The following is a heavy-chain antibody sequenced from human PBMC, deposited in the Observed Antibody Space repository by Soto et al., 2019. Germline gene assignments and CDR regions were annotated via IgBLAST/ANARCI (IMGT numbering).Heavy chain of an antibody. V-gene: IGHV1-69*01. Sequence: QVQLVQSGAEVRKPGSSVKVSCKASGGTFSRHAIRWVRQAPGQGLEWMGGIIPIFGTANHAQKFQGRVTIIADESTSTVYMELSSLRSENTAMYYCARGWGYDSNDYYYAYWGQGTLVIVSS. CDR1: GGTFSRHA. CDR3: ARGWGYDSNDYYYAY. CDR2: IIPIFGTA. J-gene: IGHJ4*02. D-gene: IGHD3-22*01.